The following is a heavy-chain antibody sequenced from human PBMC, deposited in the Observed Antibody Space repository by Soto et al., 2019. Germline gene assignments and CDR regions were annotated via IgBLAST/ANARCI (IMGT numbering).Heavy chain of an antibody. CDR1: GYSFTSYW. D-gene: IGHD6-13*01. Sequence: GESLKISCKGSGYSFTSYWISWVRQMPGKGLEWMGRIDPSDSYTNYSPSFQGHVTISADKSISTAYLQWSSLKASDTAMYYCARQGGSSWYYFDYWGQGTLVTVPQ. J-gene: IGHJ4*02. CDR2: IDPSDSYT. V-gene: IGHV5-10-1*01. CDR3: ARQGGSSWYYFDY.